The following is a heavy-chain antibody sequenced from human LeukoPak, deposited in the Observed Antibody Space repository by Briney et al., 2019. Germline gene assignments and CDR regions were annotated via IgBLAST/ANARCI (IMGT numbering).Heavy chain of an antibody. CDR2: IYSGGST. V-gene: IGHV3-66*01. CDR3: ARKLEGHYYYYMDV. D-gene: IGHD1-1*01. Sequence: GGSLRLSCAASGFTVSSNYMSWVRQAPGKGLEWVSVIYSGGSTYYADSVKGRFTISRDNSKNTLYLQMNSLRAEDTAVYYCARKLEGHYYYYMDVWGKGTTVTVSS. J-gene: IGHJ6*03. CDR1: GFTVSSNY.